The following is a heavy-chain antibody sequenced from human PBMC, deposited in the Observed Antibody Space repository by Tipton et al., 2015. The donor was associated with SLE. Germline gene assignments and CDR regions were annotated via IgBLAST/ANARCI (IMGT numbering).Heavy chain of an antibody. CDR1: GGSISTYY. D-gene: IGHD3-16*01. J-gene: IGHJ4*02. CDR2: VGSSGSP. V-gene: IGHV4-4*07. Sequence: TLSLTCTVSGGSISTYYWSCIRQPAGKGLEWIGRVGSSGSPIYNPSLKSRITLSLDTSKNQFSLRVNSATAAGTAVYYCARAIWGDFRQNGLFDLWGPGTQLTVSS. CDR3: ARAIWGDFRQNGLFDL.